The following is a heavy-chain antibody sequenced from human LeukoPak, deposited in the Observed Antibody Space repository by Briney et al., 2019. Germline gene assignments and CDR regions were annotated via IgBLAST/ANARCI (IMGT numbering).Heavy chain of an antibody. D-gene: IGHD6-13*01. Sequence: GGSLRLSCAASGFTFSSYAMSWVRQAPGKGLEWVSSISGSGGSIYYADSVKGRFTISRDNSKSTLYLQMNSLRAEDTAIYYFATEALAAAVPFDYWGQGTLVTVSS. CDR2: ISGSGGSI. CDR1: GFTFSSYA. J-gene: IGHJ4*02. CDR3: ATEALAAAVPFDY. V-gene: IGHV3-23*01.